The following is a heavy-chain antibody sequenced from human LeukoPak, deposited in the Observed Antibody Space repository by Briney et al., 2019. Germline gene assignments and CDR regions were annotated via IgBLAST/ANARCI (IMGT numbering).Heavy chain of an antibody. V-gene: IGHV4-59*01. CDR3: ARVTYCSSTSCGFDP. CDR2: IYYSGST. J-gene: IGHJ5*02. Sequence: PSETLSLTCTVSGGSISSYYWSWIRQPPGKGLEWIGYIYYSGSTNYNPSLKSRVTTSVDTSKNQFSLKLSSVTAADTAVYYCARVTYCSSTSCGFDPWGQGTLVTVSS. CDR1: GGSISSYY. D-gene: IGHD2-2*01.